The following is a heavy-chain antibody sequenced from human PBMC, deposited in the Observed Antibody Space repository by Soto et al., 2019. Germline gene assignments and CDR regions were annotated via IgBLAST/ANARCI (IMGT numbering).Heavy chain of an antibody. CDR3: ARDWSYSGFEDF. V-gene: IGHV3-30*03. Sequence: PGGSLRLSCGAPGVTFKDYGMHWVRQAPGKGLEWVAVISYDGKQTYYADSVKGRFTISKDKSKRTLFLQMNSLRVDDTAVYYCARDWSYSGFEDFWGQGTQVTVSS. CDR2: ISYDGKQT. CDR1: GVTFKDYG. J-gene: IGHJ4*02. D-gene: IGHD5-12*01.